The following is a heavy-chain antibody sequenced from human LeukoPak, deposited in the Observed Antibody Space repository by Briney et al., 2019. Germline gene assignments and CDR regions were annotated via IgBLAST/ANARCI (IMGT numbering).Heavy chain of an antibody. D-gene: IGHD2-2*01. CDR1: GYTLTELS. CDR2: FDPEDGET. V-gene: IGHV1-24*01. CDR3: ATWYSVVVPAVP. J-gene: IGHJ5*02. Sequence: ASVKVSCKVSGYTLTELSMHWVRQAPGKGLEWMGGFDPEDGETIYAQKFQGRVTMTEDTSTDTAYMELSSLRSEDTAVYYCATWYSVVVPAVPWGQGTLVTVSS.